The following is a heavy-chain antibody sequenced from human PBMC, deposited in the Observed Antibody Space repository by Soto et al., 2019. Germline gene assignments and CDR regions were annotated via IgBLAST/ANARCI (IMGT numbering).Heavy chain of an antibody. CDR3: ARGDYGDYAQPNWFDP. CDR1: GFTFSSYA. V-gene: IGHV3-30-3*01. J-gene: IGHJ5*02. D-gene: IGHD4-17*01. Sequence: GGSLRLSCAASGFTFSSYAMHWVRQAPGKGLEWVAVISYDGSNKYYADSVKGRFTISRDNSKNTLYLQMSSLRAEDTAVYYCARGDYGDYAQPNWFDPWGQGTLVTVSS. CDR2: ISYDGSNK.